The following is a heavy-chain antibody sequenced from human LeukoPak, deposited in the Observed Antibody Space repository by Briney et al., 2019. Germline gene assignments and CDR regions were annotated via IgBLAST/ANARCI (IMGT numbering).Heavy chain of an antibody. CDR3: ARHESWYHSLALGY. D-gene: IGHD6-13*01. Sequence: PSETLSLTCTVSGGSISSYYWSWIRQPAGKGLEWIGRIYTSGSTNYNPSLKSRVTISVDTSKNQFSLKLSSVTAADTAVYYCARHESWYHSLALGYWGQGTLVTVSS. CDR2: IYTSGST. V-gene: IGHV4-4*07. CDR1: GGSISSYY. J-gene: IGHJ4*02.